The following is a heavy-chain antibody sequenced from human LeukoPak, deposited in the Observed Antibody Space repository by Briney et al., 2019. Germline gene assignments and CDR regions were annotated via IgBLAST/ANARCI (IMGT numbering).Heavy chain of an antibody. D-gene: IGHD1-26*01. Sequence: GGSLRLSCAASGFTFSNYEMNWVRQAPGKGLEWISYISSSSSTIYYADSVKGRFTISRDNAKNSLYLQMNSLRAEDTAVYYCARPRVGATGWFDPWGQGTLVTVSS. J-gene: IGHJ5*02. CDR1: GFTFSNYE. CDR2: ISSSSSTI. CDR3: ARPRVGATGWFDP. V-gene: IGHV3-48*03.